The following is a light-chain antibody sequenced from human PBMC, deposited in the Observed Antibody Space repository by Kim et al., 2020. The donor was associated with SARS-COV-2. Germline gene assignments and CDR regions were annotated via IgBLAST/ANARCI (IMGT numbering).Light chain of an antibody. J-gene: IGLJ3*02. V-gene: IGLV6-57*03. Sequence: KTVTISCTPSSGSMSSNYVQWYQQRPGSAPTTVICEDNQKPSGVPDRFSGSIDRSSNSASLAISGLKTEDEADYYCQSFDSNKGGVFGGGTQLTVL. CDR1: SGSMSSNY. CDR3: QSFDSNKGGV. CDR2: EDN.